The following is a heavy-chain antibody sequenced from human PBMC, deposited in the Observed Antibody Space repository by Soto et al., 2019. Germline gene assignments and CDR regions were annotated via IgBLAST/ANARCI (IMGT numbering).Heavy chain of an antibody. CDR2: IYYSGST. V-gene: IGHV4-31*03. D-gene: IGHD3-3*01. CDR3: ARGFRPLLYDFWSGTFDY. CDR1: GGSISSGGYY. Sequence: SETLSLTCTVSGGSISSGGYYWSWIRQHPGKGLEWIGYIYYSGSTYYNPSLKSRVTISVDTSKNQFSLKLSSVTAADTAVYYFARGFRPLLYDFWSGTFDYWGQGTLVTVSS. J-gene: IGHJ4*02.